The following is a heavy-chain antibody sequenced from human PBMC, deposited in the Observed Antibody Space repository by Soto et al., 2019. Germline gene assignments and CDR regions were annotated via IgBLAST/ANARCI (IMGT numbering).Heavy chain of an antibody. CDR1: GFTFSSYS. J-gene: IGHJ6*02. V-gene: IGHV3-48*02. CDR2: ISSSSSTI. CDR3: AREGSGSYYHGYYYYGMDV. Sequence: PGGSLRLSCAASGFTFSSYSMNWVRQAPGKGLEWVSYISSSSSTIYYADSVKGRFTISRDNAKNSLYLQMNSLRDEDTAVYYCAREGSGSYYHGYYYYGMDVWGQGPTVTVSS. D-gene: IGHD3-10*01.